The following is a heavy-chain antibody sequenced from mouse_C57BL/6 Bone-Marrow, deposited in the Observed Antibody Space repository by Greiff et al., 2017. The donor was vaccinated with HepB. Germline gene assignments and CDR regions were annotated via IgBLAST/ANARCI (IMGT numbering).Heavy chain of an antibody. CDR3: ARGRLGNYPFDY. CDR1: GYTFTSYW. Sequence: QVQLQQPGAELVRPGSSVKLSCKASGYTFTSYWMHWVKQRPIQGLEWIGNIDPSDSETHYNQKFKDKATLTVDKSSSTAYMQLSSLTSEDSAVYYCARGRLGNYPFDYWGQGTTLTVSS. D-gene: IGHD2-1*01. V-gene: IGHV1-52*01. J-gene: IGHJ2*01. CDR2: IDPSDSET.